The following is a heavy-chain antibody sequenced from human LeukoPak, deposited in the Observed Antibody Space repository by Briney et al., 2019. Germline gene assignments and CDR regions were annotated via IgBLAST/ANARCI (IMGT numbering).Heavy chain of an antibody. CDR2: LNGRGDTT. J-gene: IGHJ5*02. CDR3: ARGEIAAAGQNWFDP. Sequence: GGCLRLSCAASGFTFSSYARTWVRQAPGKGLEWISSLNGRGDTTYYADSMKGRFTISRDNSKNTLYLQMNCLRAEDTVVYYCARGEIAAAGQNWFDPWGQGTLVTVSS. D-gene: IGHD6-13*01. CDR1: GFTFSSYA. V-gene: IGHV3-23*01.